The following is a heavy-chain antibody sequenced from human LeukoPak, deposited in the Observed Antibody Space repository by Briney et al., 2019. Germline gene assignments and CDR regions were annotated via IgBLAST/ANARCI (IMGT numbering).Heavy chain of an antibody. CDR3: WVYDFWSGYYRPNDY. D-gene: IGHD3-3*01. CDR2: IWYDGSNK. CDR1: GFTFSSYG. V-gene: IGHV3-33*01. J-gene: IGHJ4*02. Sequence: GGSLRLSCAASGFTFSSYGMHWVRQAPGKGLEWVAVIWYDGSNKYYADSVKGRFTISRDNSKNTLYLQMNSLRAEDTAVYYCWVYDFWSGYYRPNDYWGQGTLVTVSS.